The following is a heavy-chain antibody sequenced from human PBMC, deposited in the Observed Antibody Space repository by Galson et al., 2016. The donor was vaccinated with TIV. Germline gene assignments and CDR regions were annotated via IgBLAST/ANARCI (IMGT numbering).Heavy chain of an antibody. Sequence: SCKASGYTFTSYYMHWVRQAPGQGLEWMGGFMPRTGAANYAEKFQGRLTLTAQESTNTAYMELNSLRFDDTAVYYCAKSGTNLIEYWGQGTLVSVPP. D-gene: IGHD1-14*01. CDR1: GYTFTSYY. CDR3: AKSGTNLIEY. CDR2: FMPRTGAA. J-gene: IGHJ4*02. V-gene: IGHV1-69*01.